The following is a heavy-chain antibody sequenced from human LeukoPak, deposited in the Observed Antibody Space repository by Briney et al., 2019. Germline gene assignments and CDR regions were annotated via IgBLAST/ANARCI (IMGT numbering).Heavy chain of an antibody. J-gene: IGHJ5*01. CDR2: IHYSGSS. V-gene: IGHV4-59*03. CDR1: GDSTSNFY. D-gene: IGHD2-8*01. CDR3: VLAPNSNWFDF. Sequence: PSETLSLACTVSGDSTSNFYWNWIRQSPGKGLEWIGNIHYSGSSVYNPSLKSRGTISIDTSRRQFFLKLNSVTAADTAVYFCVLAPNSNWFDFWGPGTLVTVSS.